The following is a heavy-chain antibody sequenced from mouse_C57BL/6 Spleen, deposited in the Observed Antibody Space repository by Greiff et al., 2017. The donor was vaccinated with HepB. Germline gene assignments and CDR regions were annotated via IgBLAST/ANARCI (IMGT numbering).Heavy chain of an antibody. V-gene: IGHV1-81*01. CDR2: IYPRSGNT. Sequence: VQVVESGAELARPGASVKLSCKASGYTFTSYGISWVKQRTGQGLEWIGEIYPRSGNTYYNEKFKGKATLTADKSSSTAYMELRSLTSEDSAVYFCARDWDNAMDYWGQGTSVTVSS. CDR3: ARDWDNAMDY. J-gene: IGHJ4*01. D-gene: IGHD4-1*01. CDR1: GYTFTSYG.